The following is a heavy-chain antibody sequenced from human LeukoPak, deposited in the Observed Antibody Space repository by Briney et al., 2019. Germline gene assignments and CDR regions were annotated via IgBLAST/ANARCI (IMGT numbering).Heavy chain of an antibody. V-gene: IGHV4-59*08. CDR2: IYYSGST. Sequence: SETLSLTCTVSGGSISSYYWSWIRQPPGKGLEWIGYIYYSGSTNYNPSLKSRVTISVDTSKNQFSLKLSSVTAADTAVYYCARLRAARYFFDYWGQGARVTVSS. D-gene: IGHD6-6*01. CDR3: ARLRAARYFFDY. J-gene: IGHJ4*02. CDR1: GGSISSYY.